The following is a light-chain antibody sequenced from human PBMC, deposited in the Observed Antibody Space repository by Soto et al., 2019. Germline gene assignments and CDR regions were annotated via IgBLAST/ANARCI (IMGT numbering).Light chain of an antibody. Sequence: EILMTQSPATLSVSPGERATLSCRASQSVDSNLAWYQQKPGQAPRLLIYGASTRAAIIPARFSGSGSGTEFTLTISSLQSEDFAVYYCQQYNKWPRTFGQGTKVEIK. CDR2: GAS. CDR3: QQYNKWPRT. CDR1: QSVDSN. J-gene: IGKJ1*01. V-gene: IGKV3-15*01.